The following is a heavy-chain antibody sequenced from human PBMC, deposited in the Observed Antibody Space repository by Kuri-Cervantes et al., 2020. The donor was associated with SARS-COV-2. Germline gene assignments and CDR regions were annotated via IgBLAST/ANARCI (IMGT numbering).Heavy chain of an antibody. CDR1: GGTFSSYA. Sequence: SVKVSCKASGGTFSSYAISWVRQAPGQGLEWIGGIIPIFGTANYAQKFQGRVTMTEDTSTDTAYMELSSLRCEDTAVYYCVTTEGFYYETFDIWGQGTMVTVSS. D-gene: IGHD3-22*01. CDR2: IIPIFGTA. CDR3: VTTEGFYYETFDI. V-gene: IGHV1-69*06. J-gene: IGHJ3*02.